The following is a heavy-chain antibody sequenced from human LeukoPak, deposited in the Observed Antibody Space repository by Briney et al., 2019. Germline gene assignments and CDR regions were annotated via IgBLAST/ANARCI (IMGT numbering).Heavy chain of an antibody. Sequence: ASVKDSCKASGYTFTSYDINWVRQATGQGLEWMGWMNPNSGNTGYAQKFQGRVTMTRNTSISTAYMELSSLRSEDTAVYYCARVHSNYYDSSGYYGGWGQGTLVTVSS. CDR3: ARVHSNYYDSSGYYGG. CDR1: GYTFTSYD. CDR2: MNPNSGNT. V-gene: IGHV1-8*01. D-gene: IGHD3-22*01. J-gene: IGHJ4*02.